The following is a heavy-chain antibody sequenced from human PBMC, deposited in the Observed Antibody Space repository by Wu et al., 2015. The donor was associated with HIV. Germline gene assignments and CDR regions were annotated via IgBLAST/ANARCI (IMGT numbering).Heavy chain of an antibody. CDR1: GGSFSSFY. V-gene: IGHV1-69*05. CDR2: IVPVFGTI. J-gene: IGHJ4*02. Sequence: VQLVQSGAEVKKPGSSVKVSCKASGGSFSSFYISWVRQAPGQGLEWMGGIVPVFGTINYAETFQGRISITTDESTSTAYMELSRLLSEDTAVYLCARAYYYDSQTEPNANLGWYYFDYWGQGTLVTVSS. D-gene: IGHD3-22*01. CDR3: ARAYYYDSQTEPNANLGWYYFDY.